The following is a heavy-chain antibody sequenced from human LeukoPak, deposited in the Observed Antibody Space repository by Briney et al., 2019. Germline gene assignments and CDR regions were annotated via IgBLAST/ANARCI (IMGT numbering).Heavy chain of an antibody. CDR2: IGGYDADT. CDR3: ASTPTISTRLWEEYNWLDP. Sequence: GASVKVSDKASGYTYDRFDINWLRQAPGQGLEWVGWIGGYDADTTYAQKFQGRVTMTTDTATTTVSMELMSLTPDDTAVYFCASTPTISTRLWEEYNWLDPWGQGTLVTVSS. V-gene: IGHV1-18*01. D-gene: IGHD1-26*01. CDR1: GYTYDRFD. J-gene: IGHJ5*02.